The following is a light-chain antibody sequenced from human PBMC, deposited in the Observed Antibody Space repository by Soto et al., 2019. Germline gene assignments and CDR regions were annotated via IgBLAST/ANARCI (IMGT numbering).Light chain of an antibody. CDR2: DAS. CDR1: QGITNY. V-gene: IGKV1-33*01. J-gene: IGKJ4*01. Sequence: DIQLAQSPSSLSASIGDRVTFSCQASQGITNYLYWFQQKPGKAPSLLIYDASNLQTGVPSRFSGSGFGTDFNLTISSLQPEDVATYFCQHYDNLSLTFGGGTKEEI. CDR3: QHYDNLSLT.